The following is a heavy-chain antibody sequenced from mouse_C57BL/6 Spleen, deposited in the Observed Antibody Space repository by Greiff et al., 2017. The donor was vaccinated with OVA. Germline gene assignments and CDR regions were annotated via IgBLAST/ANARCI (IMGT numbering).Heavy chain of an antibody. CDR2: ISGGGGNT. V-gene: IGHV5-9*01. D-gene: IGHD2-4*01. Sequence: EVHLVESGGGLVKPGGSLKLSCAASGFTFSSYTMSWVRQTPEKRLEWVATISGGGGNTYYPDSVKGRFTISRDNAKNTLYLQMSSLRSEDTALYYCARRGYYDYDGGYAMDYWGQGTSVTVSS. CDR1: GFTFSSYT. J-gene: IGHJ4*01. CDR3: ARRGYYDYDGGYAMDY.